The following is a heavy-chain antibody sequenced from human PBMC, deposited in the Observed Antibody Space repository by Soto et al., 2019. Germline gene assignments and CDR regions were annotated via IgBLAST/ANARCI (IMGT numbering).Heavy chain of an antibody. CDR3: ARTSYSSSWYSYYYGMDV. V-gene: IGHV4-4*07. D-gene: IGHD6-13*01. CDR1: GGSISSYY. Sequence: SETLSLTCTVSGGSISSYYWSWIRQPAGKGLEWIGRIYTSGSTNYNPSLKSRVTMSVDTSKNQFSLKLSSVTAADTAVYYCARTSYSSSWYSYYYGMDVWGQGTKGTVSS. CDR2: IYTSGST. J-gene: IGHJ6*02.